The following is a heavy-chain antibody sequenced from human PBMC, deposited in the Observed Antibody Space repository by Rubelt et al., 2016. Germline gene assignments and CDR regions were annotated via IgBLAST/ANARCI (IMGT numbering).Heavy chain of an antibody. Sequence: QVQLQESGPGLVKPSETLSLTCTVSGYSINNGYYWGWIRQPPGMGLEWIASFFHDGSTKYNPSLKSRVTVSHDGSRNLFSLTLGPVTAADTAVYYCARPTGASSASGSFLVWGQGTLVTVSS. D-gene: IGHD3-10*01. J-gene: IGHJ4*02. V-gene: IGHV4-38-2*02. CDR1: GYSINNGYY. CDR3: ARPTGASSASGSFLV. CDR2: FFHDGST.